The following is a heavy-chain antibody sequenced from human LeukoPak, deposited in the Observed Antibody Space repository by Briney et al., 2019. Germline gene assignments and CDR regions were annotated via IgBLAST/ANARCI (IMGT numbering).Heavy chain of an antibody. D-gene: IGHD6-13*01. V-gene: IGHV1-3*01. Sequence: GASVKVSCKASGYTFTSYAMHWVRQAPGQGLEWMGWINAGNGNTKYSQKFQGRVTITRDTSASTAYMELSSLRSEDTAVYYCARPQTMFIAADAFDIWGQGTMVTVSS. CDR2: INAGNGNT. CDR1: GYTFTSYA. J-gene: IGHJ3*02. CDR3: ARPQTMFIAADAFDI.